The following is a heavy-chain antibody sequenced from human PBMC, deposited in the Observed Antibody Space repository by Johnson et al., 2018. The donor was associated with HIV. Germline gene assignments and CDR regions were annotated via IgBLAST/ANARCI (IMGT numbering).Heavy chain of an antibody. V-gene: IGHV3-66*03. D-gene: IGHD2-8*01. CDR3: ARDQNIVLMVYAAPGAFDI. CDR2: LYSDGAT. Sequence: VQLVESGGGLIQPGGSLRVSCAASGFTVSSNYMSWVRQAPGKGLEWVSVLYSDGATYFADSVKGRFTISRDTSKNTLYLQINSLRAEDTAVYYCARDQNIVLMVYAAPGAFDIWGQGTMVTVSS. J-gene: IGHJ3*02. CDR1: GFTVSSNY.